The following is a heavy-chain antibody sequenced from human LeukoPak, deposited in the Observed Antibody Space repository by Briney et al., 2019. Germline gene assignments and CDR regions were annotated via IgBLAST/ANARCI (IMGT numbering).Heavy chain of an antibody. Sequence: PGGSLRLSCAASGFTFTNYWMSWVRQAPAKGLEWVGKIKEDGSRKEYVDSVKGRFTISRDNAKSTLYLDMSSLRVEDTAVYYCATYCTSGNGYLPTWSWGQGTLVTVSS. D-gene: IGHD2-8*01. V-gene: IGHV3-7*05. CDR2: IKEDGSRK. J-gene: IGHJ5*02. CDR1: GFTFTNYW. CDR3: ATYCTSGNGYLPTWS.